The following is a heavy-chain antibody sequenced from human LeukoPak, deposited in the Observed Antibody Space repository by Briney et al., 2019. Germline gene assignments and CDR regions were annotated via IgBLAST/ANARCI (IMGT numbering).Heavy chain of an antibody. CDR3: TTTEVEILTGYVDY. J-gene: IGHJ4*02. D-gene: IGHD3-9*01. CDR2: IKSKTDGGTT. V-gene: IGHV3-15*01. CDR1: GFTFSNAW. Sequence: GGSLRLSCAASGFTFSNAWMSWVRPAPGKGMEWVGRIKSKTDGGTTDYAAPVKGSFTISRDDSKNTLYLQMNSLKTEDTAVYYCTTTEVEILTGYVDYWGQGTLVTVSS.